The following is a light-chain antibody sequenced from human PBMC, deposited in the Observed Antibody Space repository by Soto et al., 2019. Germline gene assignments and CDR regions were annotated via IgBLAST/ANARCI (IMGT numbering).Light chain of an antibody. J-gene: IGKJ5*01. V-gene: IGKV1-33*01. Sequence: DIQMTQSPSSLSASVGDRVTITCQASQDISNYLNWYQQKPGKAPKLLIYDASNLETGVPPRFSGSGSGTDFTFTISSLQPEDIATYYCQQYDNLLITFGQGTRLEIK. CDR3: QQYDNLLIT. CDR2: DAS. CDR1: QDISNY.